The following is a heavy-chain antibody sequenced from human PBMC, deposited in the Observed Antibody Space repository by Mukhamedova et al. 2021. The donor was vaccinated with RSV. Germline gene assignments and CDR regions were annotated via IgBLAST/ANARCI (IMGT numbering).Heavy chain of an antibody. CDR3: ARCMVATYDDFDI. CDR2: IWYDGSQK. Sequence: MGWVRQAPGKGLEWVAVIWYDGSQKYYADSVKGRLTISRDNSKNTVYLQMDSLGAEDTAVYYCARCMVATYDDFDIWGQGTMVTVSS. D-gene: IGHD5-12*01. V-gene: IGHV3-33*01. J-gene: IGHJ3*02.